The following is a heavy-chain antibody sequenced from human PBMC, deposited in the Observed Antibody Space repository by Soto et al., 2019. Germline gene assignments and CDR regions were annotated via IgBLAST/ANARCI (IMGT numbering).Heavy chain of an antibody. Sequence: QVQLVQSGAEVKKPGSSVKVSCKASGDTFSRYSINWVRQAPGQRPEWMGRFIPILGIANYTQKFQGRVTITADKFASTAYMELSSLRSEDTAVYYCVRSTSGYVAWGQGPLVTVSS. J-gene: IGHJ4*02. CDR1: GDTFSRYS. CDR3: VRSTSGYVA. V-gene: IGHV1-69*02. D-gene: IGHD3-22*01. CDR2: FIPILGIA.